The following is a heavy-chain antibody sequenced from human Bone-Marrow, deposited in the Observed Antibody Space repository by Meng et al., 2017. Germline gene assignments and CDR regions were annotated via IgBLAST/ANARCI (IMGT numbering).Heavy chain of an antibody. CDR1: GGSISSSNW. CDR2: IYHSGST. D-gene: IGHD6-19*01. CDR3: AIEYSSGFDY. V-gene: IGHV4-4*02. J-gene: IGHJ4*02. Sequence: QVQLRESGRELVQPAAPLAFTGAGSGGSISSSNWWSWLRQPPGKGLEWIGEIYHSGSTNYNPSLKSRVTISVDKSKNQFSLKLSSVTAADTAVYYCAIEYSSGFDYWGQGTLVTVSS.